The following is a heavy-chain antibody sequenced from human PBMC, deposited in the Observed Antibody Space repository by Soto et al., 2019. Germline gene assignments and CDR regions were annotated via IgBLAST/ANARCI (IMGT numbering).Heavy chain of an antibody. Sequence: QVQLQQWGAGLLKPSETLSLTCAVYGGSFSGYYWSWIRQPPGKGLEWIGEINHSGSTNYNPSLKSRVTIPVDTSKNQFSLQLSSVTAADTAVYYCAREKPYSSSWYHDYWGQGTLVTVSS. CDR1: GGSFSGYY. CDR3: AREKPYSSSWYHDY. J-gene: IGHJ4*02. D-gene: IGHD6-13*01. V-gene: IGHV4-34*01. CDR2: INHSGST.